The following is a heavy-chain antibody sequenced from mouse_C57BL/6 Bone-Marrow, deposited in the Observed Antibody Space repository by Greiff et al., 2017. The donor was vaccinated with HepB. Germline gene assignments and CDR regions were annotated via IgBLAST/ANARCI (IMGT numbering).Heavy chain of an antibody. CDR3: AKMYDGYSWYFDV. V-gene: IGHV2-5*01. CDR2: IWRGGST. Sequence: VQLQESGPGLVQPSQSLSITCTVSGFSLTSYGVHWVRQSPGKGLEWLGVIWRGGSTDYNAAFMSRLSITKDNSKSQVFFKMNSLQADDTAIYYCAKMYDGYSWYFDVWGTGTTVTVSS. D-gene: IGHD2-3*01. CDR1: GFSLTSYG. J-gene: IGHJ1*03.